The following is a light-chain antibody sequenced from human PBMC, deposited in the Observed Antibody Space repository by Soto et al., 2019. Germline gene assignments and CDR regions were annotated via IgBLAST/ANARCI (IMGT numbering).Light chain of an antibody. V-gene: IGLV1-51*01. CDR2: DNN. CDR1: TSNIGNKY. CDR3: GTWDSSLSTGV. Sequence: QSVLTQPPSVSAAPGQKVTISCSGSTSNIGNKYVSWYQQVPGTAPKLLIYDNNNRPSGIPDRFSGSKSGTSATLGITGLQTGDEADYYCGTWDSSLSTGVFGGGTQLTVL. J-gene: IGLJ2*01.